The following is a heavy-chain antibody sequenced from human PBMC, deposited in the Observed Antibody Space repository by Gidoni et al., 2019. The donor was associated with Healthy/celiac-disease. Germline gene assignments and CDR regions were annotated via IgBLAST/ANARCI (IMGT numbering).Heavy chain of an antibody. CDR3: ARQNDGYSYGRD. V-gene: IGHV4-39*01. Sequence: QLQLQESGPGLVKPSETLSLTCTVSGGSISSSSYYWGWIRQPPGKGLEWIGSIYYSGSTYYNPSLKSRVTISVDTSKNQFSLKLSSVTAADTAVYYCARQNDGYSYGRDWGQGTLVTVSS. J-gene: IGHJ4*02. D-gene: IGHD5-18*01. CDR2: IYYSGST. CDR1: GGSISSSSYY.